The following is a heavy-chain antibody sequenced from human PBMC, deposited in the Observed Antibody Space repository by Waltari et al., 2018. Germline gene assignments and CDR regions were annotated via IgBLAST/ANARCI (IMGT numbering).Heavy chain of an antibody. J-gene: IGHJ4*02. Sequence: EVQLVESGGGLVQPGRSLRLSCTASGFTFGDYALSWFRQAPGKGLEWVGFIRSKAYGGTTEYAASVKGRFTISRDDSKSIAYLQMNSLKTEDTAVYYCTSYYDSAPDYWGQGTLVTVSS. CDR2: IRSKAYGGTT. V-gene: IGHV3-49*03. D-gene: IGHD3-22*01. CDR1: GFTFGDYA. CDR3: TSYYDSAPDY.